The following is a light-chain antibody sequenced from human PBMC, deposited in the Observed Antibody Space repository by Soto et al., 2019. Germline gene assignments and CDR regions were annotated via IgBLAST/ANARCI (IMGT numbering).Light chain of an antibody. J-gene: IGLJ2*01. V-gene: IGLV2-8*01. Sequence: QSALTQPPSASASPGQSVTISCTGTSGDVGAYNSVSWYQQHPGKAPKLMIYGVSTRPSGVPDRFSGSKSGNTASLTVSGLQAEDEADYYCSSYAGRNNPVVFGGGTKLTVL. CDR1: SGDVGAYNS. CDR3: SSYAGRNNPVV. CDR2: GVS.